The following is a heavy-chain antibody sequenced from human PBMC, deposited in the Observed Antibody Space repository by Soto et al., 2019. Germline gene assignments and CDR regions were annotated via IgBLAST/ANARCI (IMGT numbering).Heavy chain of an antibody. CDR2: IYYSGRT. Sequence: QLQLQESGPGLVKPSETLSLTCTVSGGSISSSSFHWGWIRQPPGKGLEWIGSIYYSGRTYYSPSPKSRGPISVDTSKNQFSLKLSSVTAADTAVYYCARRERAAGTDWWFDPWGQGTLVTVSS. J-gene: IGHJ5*02. CDR3: ARRERAAGTDWWFDP. D-gene: IGHD6-13*01. CDR1: GGSISSSSFH. V-gene: IGHV4-39*01.